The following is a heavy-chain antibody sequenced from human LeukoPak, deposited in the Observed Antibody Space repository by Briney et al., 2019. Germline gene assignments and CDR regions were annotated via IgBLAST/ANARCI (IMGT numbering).Heavy chain of an antibody. CDR2: INHSGST. CDR3: ARGGYCSSTSCYAGGGTLYNWFEP. CDR1: GGSFSGYY. Sequence: SETLSLTCAVYGGSFSGYYWSWIRQPPGKGLEWIGEINHSGSTNYNPSLKSRVTISVDTSKNQFSLKLSSVTAADTAVYYCARGGYCSSTSCYAGGGTLYNWFEPWGQGTLVTVSS. D-gene: IGHD2-2*01. J-gene: IGHJ5*02. V-gene: IGHV4-34*01.